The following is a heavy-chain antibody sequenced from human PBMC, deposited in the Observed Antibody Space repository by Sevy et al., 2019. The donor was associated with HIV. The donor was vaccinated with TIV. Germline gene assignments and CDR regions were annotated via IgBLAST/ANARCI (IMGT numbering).Heavy chain of an antibody. D-gene: IGHD5-18*01. CDR1: GDTFSSYA. CDR2: IIPIFGTA. J-gene: IGHJ4*01. CDR3: ARGDTAVVTDHYFDY. V-gene: IGHV1-69*13. Sequence: ASVKVSCKASGDTFSSYAISWVRQAPGQGLEWMGGIIPIFGTANYALKFQGRVTITADESTSTAYMELSSLRSEDTAVYYCARGDTAVVTDHYFDYWGHGTLVTVSS.